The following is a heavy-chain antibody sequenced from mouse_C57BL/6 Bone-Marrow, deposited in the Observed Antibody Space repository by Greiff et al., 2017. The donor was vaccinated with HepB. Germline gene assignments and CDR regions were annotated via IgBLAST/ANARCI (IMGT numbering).Heavy chain of an antibody. Sequence: EVQLVESGGGLVQPGGSLKLSCAASGFTFSDYYMYWVRQTPEKRLEWVAYISNGGGSTYYPDTVKGRFTISRDNAKNTLYLQMSRLKSEDTAMYYCARGGGRDFDYWGQGTTLTVSS. CDR3: ARGGGRDFDY. J-gene: IGHJ2*01. CDR1: GFTFSDYY. CDR2: ISNGGGST. V-gene: IGHV5-12*01. D-gene: IGHD1-1*02.